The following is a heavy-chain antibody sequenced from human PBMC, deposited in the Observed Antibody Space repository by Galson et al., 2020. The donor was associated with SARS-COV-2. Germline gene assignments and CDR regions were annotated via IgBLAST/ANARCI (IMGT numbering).Heavy chain of an antibody. CDR2: INPSGGST. D-gene: IGHD4-4*01. J-gene: IGHJ6*02. CDR1: AYTFTTYY. V-gene: IGHV1-46*01. CDR3: ARDPTVTTHLGDYLYYYYGMDV. Sequence: ASVKVSCKASAYTFTTYYMHCLRQAPGQGLQWMGIINPSGGSTSYAPKFQGRVTMTRDTSTSTVYMELSSLRSEDTAVYYCARDPTVTTHLGDYLYYYYGMDVGGQGTTVTVSS.